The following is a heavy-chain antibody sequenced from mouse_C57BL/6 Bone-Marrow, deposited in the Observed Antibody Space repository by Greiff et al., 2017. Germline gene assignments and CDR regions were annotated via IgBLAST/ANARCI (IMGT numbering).Heavy chain of an antibody. CDR1: GFNIKDDY. CDR3: SSFDGNYFDF. V-gene: IGHV14-4*01. D-gene: IGHD2-3*01. J-gene: IGHJ2*01. Sequence: VQLQQSGAELVRPGASVKLSCTASGFNIKDDYIHWVKQRPEQGLEWIGWIDPEIGDTEYASKFQGKATIPSDTSYNTAYLQLSSLPSEDTAVYYCSSFDGNYFDFWGQGTPLTVAS. CDR2: IDPEIGDT.